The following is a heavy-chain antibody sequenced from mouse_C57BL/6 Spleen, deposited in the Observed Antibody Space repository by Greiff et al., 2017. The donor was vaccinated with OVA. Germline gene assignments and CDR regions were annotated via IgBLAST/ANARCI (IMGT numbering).Heavy chain of an antibody. CDR2: IYPSDSET. CDR1: GYTFTSYW. V-gene: IGHV1-61*01. D-gene: IGHD1-1*01. Sequence: QVQLQQPGAELVRPGSSVKLSCKASGYTFTSYWMDWVKQRPGQGLEWIGNIYPSDSETHYNQKFKDKATLTVVKSSSTAYMQLSSLTSEDSAVYYWSRSHYCSSYFDYWGPCTTLTVSS. J-gene: IGHJ2*01. CDR3: SRSHYCSSYFDY.